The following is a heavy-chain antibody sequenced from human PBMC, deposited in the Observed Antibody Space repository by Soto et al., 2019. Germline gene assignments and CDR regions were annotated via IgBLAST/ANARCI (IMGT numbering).Heavy chain of an antibody. Sequence: SETLSLTCTVSGGSISSYYWSWIRQPPGKGLEWIGYIYYSGSTNYNPSLKSRVTISVDTSKNQFSLKLSSVTAADTAVYYCARVLSRVGALNWFDPWGQGTLVTVSS. V-gene: IGHV4-59*01. D-gene: IGHD1-26*01. CDR1: GGSISSYY. J-gene: IGHJ5*02. CDR2: IYYSGST. CDR3: ARVLSRVGALNWFDP.